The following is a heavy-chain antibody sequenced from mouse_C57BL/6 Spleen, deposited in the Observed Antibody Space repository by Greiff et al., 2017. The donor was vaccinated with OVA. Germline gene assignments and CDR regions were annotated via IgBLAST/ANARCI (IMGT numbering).Heavy chain of an antibody. Sequence: EVMLVESEGGLVQPGSSMKLSCTASGFTFSDYYMAWVRQVPEKGLEWVANINYDGSSTYYLDSLKSRFIISRDNAKNILYLQMSSLKSEDTATYYCAREPYDYFYFDYWGQGTTLTVSS. CDR2: INYDGSST. CDR3: AREPYDYFYFDY. D-gene: IGHD2-4*01. V-gene: IGHV5-16*01. J-gene: IGHJ2*01. CDR1: GFTFSDYY.